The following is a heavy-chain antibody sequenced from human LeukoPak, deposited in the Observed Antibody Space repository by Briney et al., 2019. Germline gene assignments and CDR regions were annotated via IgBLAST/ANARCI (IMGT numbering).Heavy chain of an antibody. D-gene: IGHD3-16*01. Sequence: PSETLSLTCAVYGGSFSGYYWSWIRQPPGKGLEWIGEINHSGSTNYNPSLKSRVTISVDTSKNQFSLKLSSVTAADTAVYYCARARAGIGGYDSWGQGTLVTVSS. J-gene: IGHJ4*02. CDR2: INHSGST. CDR3: ARARAGIGGYDS. CDR1: GGSFSGYY. V-gene: IGHV4-34*01.